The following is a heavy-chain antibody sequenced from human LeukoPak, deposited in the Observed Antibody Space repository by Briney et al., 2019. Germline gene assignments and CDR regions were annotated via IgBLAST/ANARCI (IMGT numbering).Heavy chain of an antibody. CDR3: ARADDYGDYGPGDAFDI. J-gene: IGHJ3*02. Sequence: GGSLRLSCAASGFTFSSYGIHWVRQAPGKGLEWVAVIWYDGSNKYYADSVKGRFAISRDNSKNTLYLQMNSLRAEDTAVYYCARADDYGDYGPGDAFDIWGQGTMVTVSS. D-gene: IGHD4-17*01. CDR2: IWYDGSNK. V-gene: IGHV3-33*01. CDR1: GFTFSSYG.